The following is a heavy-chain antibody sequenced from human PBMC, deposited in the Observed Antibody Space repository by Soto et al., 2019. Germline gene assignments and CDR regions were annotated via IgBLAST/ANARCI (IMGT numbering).Heavy chain of an antibody. CDR2: IWFDGGGK. CDR3: ARDRYTTSSYGMDV. J-gene: IGHJ6*02. D-gene: IGHD6-6*01. Sequence: QVKLVESGGGVVQPGRSLRLSCAASGFTFSNFGMHWVRHAPGKGLEWVAVIWFDGGGKHYVDSVEGRFTISRDNSKNTVYLQMNSLRPEDTAVYYCARDRYTTSSYGMDVRGQGTTVTVSS. V-gene: IGHV3-33*01. CDR1: GFTFSNFG.